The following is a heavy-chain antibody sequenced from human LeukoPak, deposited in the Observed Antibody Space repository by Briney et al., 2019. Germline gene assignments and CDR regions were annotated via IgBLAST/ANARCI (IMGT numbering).Heavy chain of an antibody. CDR1: GAAFSKYG. V-gene: IGHV3-23*01. Sequence: GGSMRLSCAASGAAFSKYGMKWVRQAAGAGLEYISGISRSGDITHYADSVKGRFTISRDNVKNTLYLQMNSLRAEDTALYYCATEGFYFWGPGTQVTVSS. CDR3: ATEGFYF. J-gene: IGHJ4*02. CDR2: ISRSGDIT.